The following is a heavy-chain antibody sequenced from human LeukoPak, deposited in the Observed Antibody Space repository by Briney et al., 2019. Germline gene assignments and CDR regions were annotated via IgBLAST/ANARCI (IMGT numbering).Heavy chain of an antibody. CDR3: ARMSGSIFGVVYFDY. CDR1: GYSINSGYY. D-gene: IGHD3-3*01. Sequence: SETLSLTCAASGYSINSGYYWGWIRQPPGKGLEWIGSIYHSGTTYYNPSLKSRVTISVDTSKNQFSLKLSSVTAADTAVYYCARMSGSIFGVVYFDYWGQGTLVTVSS. J-gene: IGHJ4*02. V-gene: IGHV4-38-2*01. CDR2: IYHSGTT.